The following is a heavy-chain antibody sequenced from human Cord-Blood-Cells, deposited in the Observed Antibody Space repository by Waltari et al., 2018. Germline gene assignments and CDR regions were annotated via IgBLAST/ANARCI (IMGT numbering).Heavy chain of an antibody. CDR1: GYTFTAYY. D-gene: IGHD3-10*01. CDR2: NNPNSGGT. Sequence: QVQLVQSGAEVKKPGASVKASCKASGYTFTAYYMHWVRQAHGQGLEWRGRNNPNSGGTNNAEKFQGWVTMTRDTSISTAYLELSRLRSDDTAVYYCARAWGRYYGSGSYYNYWGQGTLVTVSS. CDR3: ARAWGRYYGSGSYYNY. V-gene: IGHV1-2*04. J-gene: IGHJ4*02.